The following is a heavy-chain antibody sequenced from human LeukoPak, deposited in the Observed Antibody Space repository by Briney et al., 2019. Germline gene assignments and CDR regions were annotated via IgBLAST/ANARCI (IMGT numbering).Heavy chain of an antibody. CDR1: GDSISSGSFY. J-gene: IGHJ6*03. CDR2: IYPSGST. V-gene: IGHV4-61*02. Sequence: PSETLSLTCTVSGDSISSGSFYWSWIRQPAGQGLEWIGRIYPSGSTNYNPSLKSRVTISVDTSKNQFSLKLSSVTAADTAVYYCARGRDFWSGYHWYSYMDVWGKGTTVTVSS. CDR3: ARGRDFWSGYHWYSYMDV. D-gene: IGHD3-3*01.